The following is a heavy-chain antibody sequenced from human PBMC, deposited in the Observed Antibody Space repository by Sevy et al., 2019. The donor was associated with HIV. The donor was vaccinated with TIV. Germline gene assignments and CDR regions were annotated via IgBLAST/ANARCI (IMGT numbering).Heavy chain of an antibody. CDR2: ISSSSSTI. D-gene: IGHD2-2*01. V-gene: IGHV3-48*01. CDR3: ARDGGVYCSSTSCYPLDAFDI. J-gene: IGHJ3*02. CDR1: GFTFSSYS. Sequence: VGSLRLSCAASGFTFSSYSMNWVRQAPGKGLEWVSYISSSSSTIYYADSVKGRFTISRDNAKNSLYLQMNSLRAEDTAVYYCARDGGVYCSSTSCYPLDAFDIWGQGTMVTVSS.